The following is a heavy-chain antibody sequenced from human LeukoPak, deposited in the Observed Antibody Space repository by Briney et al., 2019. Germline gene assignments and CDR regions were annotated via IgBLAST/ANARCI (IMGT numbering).Heavy chain of an antibody. CDR1: GFTFSSYE. CDR3: ARVSSGGSYGMDV. Sequence: GGSLRLSCAASGFTFSSYEMNWVRQAPGKGLEWVSYISSSGSTIYYVDSVKGRFTISRDNAKNSLYLQMNSLRAEDTAVYYCARVSSGGSYGMDVWGQGTTVTVSS. CDR2: ISSSGSTI. J-gene: IGHJ6*02. D-gene: IGHD2-15*01. V-gene: IGHV3-48*03.